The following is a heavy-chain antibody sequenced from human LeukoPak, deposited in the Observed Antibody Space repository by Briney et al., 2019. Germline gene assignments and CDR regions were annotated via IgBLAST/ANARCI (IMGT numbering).Heavy chain of an antibody. CDR3: AKDSFRYYYDSSGSSELFFDY. D-gene: IGHD3-22*01. J-gene: IGHJ4*02. CDR2: ISSSSSTI. V-gene: IGHV3-48*01. Sequence: GGSLRLSCAASGFTFSSYSMNWVRQAPGKGLEWVSYISSSSSTIYYADSVKGRFTISRDNAKNSLYLQMNSLRAEDTAVYYCAKDSFRYYYDSSGSSELFFDYWGQGTLVTVSS. CDR1: GFTFSSYS.